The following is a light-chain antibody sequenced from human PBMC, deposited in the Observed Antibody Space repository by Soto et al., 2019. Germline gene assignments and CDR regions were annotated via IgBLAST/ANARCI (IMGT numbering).Light chain of an antibody. CDR2: EVS. J-gene: IGLJ1*01. CDR1: SSDVGGYNY. Sequence: QSVLTQPASVSGSPGQSITISCTGTSSDVGGYNYVSWYQQHPGKAPKLMIYEVSNRPSGVSNGFSGSKSGNTASLTISGLQAEDEDDYYCSSYTSSSTLVFGAGTKLTVL. V-gene: IGLV2-14*01. CDR3: SSYTSSSTLV.